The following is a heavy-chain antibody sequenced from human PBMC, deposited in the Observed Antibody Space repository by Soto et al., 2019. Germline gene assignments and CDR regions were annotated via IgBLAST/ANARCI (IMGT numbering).Heavy chain of an antibody. V-gene: IGHV1-8*01. CDR3: ARERSAAGTGWFDP. Sequence: QVQLVQSGAEVKKPGASVKVSCEASGYTFTSYDINWVRQATGQGLEWMGWMNPNSGNTGYAQKFQGRVTMTRNTSISTAYMELSSLRSEDTAVYYCARERSAAGTGWFDPWGQGTLVTVSS. CDR2: MNPNSGNT. CDR1: GYTFTSYD. D-gene: IGHD6-13*01. J-gene: IGHJ5*02.